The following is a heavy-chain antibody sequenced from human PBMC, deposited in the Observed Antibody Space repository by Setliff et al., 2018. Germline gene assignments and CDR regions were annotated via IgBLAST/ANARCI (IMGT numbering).Heavy chain of an antibody. D-gene: IGHD1-26*01. Sequence: ASVKVSCKNSGGTFNSFLVSWVRQAPGQGLEWMGIINVSGGSASYAEKFQGRVTMTRDTSTSTIYMELASLIYDDTAVYYCARAGDAATNRKGVFEFWGQGTLVTVSS. CDR1: GGTFNSFL. J-gene: IGHJ4*02. CDR3: ARAGDAATNRKGVFEF. CDR2: INVSGGSA. V-gene: IGHV1-46*02.